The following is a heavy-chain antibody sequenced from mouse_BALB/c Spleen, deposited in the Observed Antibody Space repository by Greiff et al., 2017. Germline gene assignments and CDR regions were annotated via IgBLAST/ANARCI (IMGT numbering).Heavy chain of an antibody. V-gene: IGHV5-4*02. Sequence: EVKLQESGGGLVKPGGSLKLSCAASGFTFSDYYMYWVRQTPEKRLEWVATISDGGSYTYYPDSVKGRFTISRDNAKNNLYLQMSSLKSEDTAMYYCARDRRWSYAMDYWGQGTSVTVSS. CDR1: GFTFSDYY. J-gene: IGHJ4*01. D-gene: IGHD2-3*01. CDR2: ISDGGSYT. CDR3: ARDRRWSYAMDY.